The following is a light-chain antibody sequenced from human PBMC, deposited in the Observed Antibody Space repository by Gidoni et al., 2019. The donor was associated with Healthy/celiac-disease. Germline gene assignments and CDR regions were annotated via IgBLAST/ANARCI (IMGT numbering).Light chain of an antibody. CDR1: SSDVGDYNY. V-gene: IGLV2-8*01. Sequence: QSALTPPPSASGSPGQSVTISCTGTSSDVGDYNYVSWYQQHPGKAPKRMIYEVTKRPSGVPDRFSGSKSGNTASLTVSGLQAEDEADYYCSSYAGRVFGTGTKVTVL. CDR2: EVT. CDR3: SSYAGRV. J-gene: IGLJ1*01.